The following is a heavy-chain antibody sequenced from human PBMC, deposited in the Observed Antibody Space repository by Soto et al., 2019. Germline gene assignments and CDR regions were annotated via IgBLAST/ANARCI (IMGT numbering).Heavy chain of an antibody. V-gene: IGHV1-3*01. J-gene: IGHJ4*01. CDR3: AKDVGSFDY. CDR2: VNGDSDYT. CDR1: GYSFTTYK. Sequence: GASVKVSCKASGYSFTTYKIHWVRQAPGQSLEWMGWVNGDSDYTVYSQNFQGRVTITRDTSASTVYMELSSLTSEDTAMYYCAKDVGSFDYWG. D-gene: IGHD2-15*01.